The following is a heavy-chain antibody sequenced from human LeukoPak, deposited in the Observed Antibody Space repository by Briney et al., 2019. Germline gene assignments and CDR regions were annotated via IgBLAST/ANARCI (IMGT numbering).Heavy chain of an antibody. CDR2: IYHSGST. D-gene: IGHD6-25*01. CDR1: GGSISSSTYY. CDR3: AREGGFYRPLDY. V-gene: IGHV4-39*07. Sequence: SETLSLTCTVSGGSISSSTYYWGWIRQPPGKGLEWIGSIYHSGSTYYNPSLKSRVTMSVDMSENHVSLQLTSVTAADSAVYYCAREGGFYRPLDYSGPGTLVIVSA. J-gene: IGHJ4*02.